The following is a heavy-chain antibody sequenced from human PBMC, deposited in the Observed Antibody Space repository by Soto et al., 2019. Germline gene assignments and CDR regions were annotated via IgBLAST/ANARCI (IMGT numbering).Heavy chain of an antibody. D-gene: IGHD2-15*01. V-gene: IGHV4-39*01. CDR3: ARLGGVVAAVDY. Sequence: SETLSLTCTVSGGSISSSSYYWGWIRQPPGKGLEWIGSIYYSGSTYYNPSLKSRVTISVDTSKNQFSLKLSSVTAADTAVYYCARLGGVVAAVDYWGQGTLVTVSS. J-gene: IGHJ4*02. CDR2: IYYSGST. CDR1: GGSISSSSYY.